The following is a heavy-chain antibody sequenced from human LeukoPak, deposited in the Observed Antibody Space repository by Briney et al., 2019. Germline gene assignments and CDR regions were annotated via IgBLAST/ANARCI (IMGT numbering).Heavy chain of an antibody. V-gene: IGHV3-9*01. CDR3: AKVRGRITMVRGVIFDY. Sequence: GGSLRLSCAASGFTFDDYAMHWVRQAPGEGLEWVSGISWNSGSIGYADSVKGRFTISRDNAKNSLYLQMNSLRAEDTALYYCAKVRGRITMVRGVIFDYWGQGTLVTVSS. D-gene: IGHD3-10*01. J-gene: IGHJ4*02. CDR1: GFTFDDYA. CDR2: ISWNSGSI.